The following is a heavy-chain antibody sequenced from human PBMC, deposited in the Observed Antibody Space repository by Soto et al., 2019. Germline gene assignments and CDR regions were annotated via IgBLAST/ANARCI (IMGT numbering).Heavy chain of an antibody. CDR2: IYHSGST. D-gene: IGHD6-13*01. V-gene: IGHV4-4*02. CDR1: GGSISSSNW. CDR3: ARDIKYSSSWYDY. J-gene: IGHJ4*02. Sequence: SETLSLTCAVSGGSISSSNWWSWVRQPPGKGLEWIGEIYHSGSTNYNPSLKSRVTISVDKSKNQFSLKLSSVTAADTAVYYCARDIKYSSSWYDYWGQGTLVTVSS.